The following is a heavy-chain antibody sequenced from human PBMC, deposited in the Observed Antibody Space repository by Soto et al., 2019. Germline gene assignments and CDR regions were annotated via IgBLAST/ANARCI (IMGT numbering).Heavy chain of an antibody. CDR3: ARESEGSFDY. J-gene: IGHJ4*02. V-gene: IGHV4-59*01. Sequence: SETQCLTYTVSGGSISGYYGNWIRQPPGKGLEWIGYIYYSGSTNYNPSLKSRVTISVDTSKNQFSLKLSSVTAADTAVYYCARESEGSFDYWGQGTLVTVSS. CDR2: IYYSGST. CDR1: GGSISGYY.